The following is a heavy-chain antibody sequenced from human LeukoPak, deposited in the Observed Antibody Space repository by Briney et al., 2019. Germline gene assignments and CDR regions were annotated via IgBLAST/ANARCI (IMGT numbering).Heavy chain of an antibody. CDR3: AKDWKREVLYYGMNV. V-gene: IGHV3-30*18. CDR2: ISYDGNNK. D-gene: IGHD1-26*01. J-gene: IGHJ6*02. CDR1: GFSFKNYG. Sequence: PGGSLRLSCAASGFSFKNYGIHWVRQAPGKGLEWVAAISYDGNNKYYADSVRGRFTISRDNSKNTLYLQMNSLRPEDTAVYYCAKDWKREVLYYGMNVWGQGTTVTVSS.